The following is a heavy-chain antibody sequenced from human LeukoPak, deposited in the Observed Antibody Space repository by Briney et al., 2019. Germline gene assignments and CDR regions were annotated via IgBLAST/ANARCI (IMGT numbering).Heavy chain of an antibody. CDR2: IYSGGST. D-gene: IGHD4-11*01. CDR1: GFTVSSNY. V-gene: IGHV3-66*01. CDR3: ARNDYSNNEYFQH. J-gene: IGHJ1*01. Sequence: PGGSLRLSCAASGFTVSSNYMSWVRQAPGKGLEWVSVIYSGGSTYYADSVKGRFTIPRDNSKNTLYLQMNSLRAEDTAVYYCARNDYSNNEYFQHWGQGTLVTVSS.